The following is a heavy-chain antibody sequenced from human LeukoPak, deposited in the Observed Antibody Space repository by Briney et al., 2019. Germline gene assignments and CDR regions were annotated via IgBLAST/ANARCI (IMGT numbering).Heavy chain of an antibody. CDR3: ARGYSSGWYDY. CDR1: GFTVSSNY. CDR2: LYTSGNT. Sequence: PGGSLRLSCAASGFTVSSNYMNWVRQAPGKGLEWVSVLYTSGNTFYADSVKGRFTISRDNSKNTVYLQMNSLRAEDTAVYYCARGYSSGWYDYWGQGTLVTVSS. V-gene: IGHV3-53*01. D-gene: IGHD6-19*01. J-gene: IGHJ4*02.